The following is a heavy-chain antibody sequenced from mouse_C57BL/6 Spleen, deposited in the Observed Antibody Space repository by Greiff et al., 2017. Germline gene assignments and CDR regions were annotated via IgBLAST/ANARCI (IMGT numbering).Heavy chain of an antibody. CDR2: ISSGGSYT. D-gene: IGHD4-1*02. V-gene: IGHV5-6*01. CDR1: GFTFSSYG. CDR3: ARHNWDGDDY. Sequence: EVQLVESGGDLVKPGGSLKLSCAASGFTFSSYGMSWVRQTPDKRLEWVATISSGGSYTYYPDSVKGRFTISRDNAKNTLYLQMSSLKSEDTAMYYCARHNWDGDDYWGQGTTLTVSS. J-gene: IGHJ2*01.